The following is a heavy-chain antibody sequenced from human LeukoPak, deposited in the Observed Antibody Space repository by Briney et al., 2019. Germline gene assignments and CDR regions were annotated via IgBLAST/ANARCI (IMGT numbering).Heavy chain of an antibody. Sequence: SVKVSCKASGGTFSSYAISWVRQAPGQGLEWMGGIIPIFGTANYAQKFQGRVTITADESTSTAYMELSSLRSEDTAVYYCAFLRGDGSGSYDYWGQGTLVTVSS. CDR2: IIPIFGTA. V-gene: IGHV1-69*13. CDR1: GGTFSSYA. D-gene: IGHD3-10*01. J-gene: IGHJ4*02. CDR3: AFLRGDGSGSYDY.